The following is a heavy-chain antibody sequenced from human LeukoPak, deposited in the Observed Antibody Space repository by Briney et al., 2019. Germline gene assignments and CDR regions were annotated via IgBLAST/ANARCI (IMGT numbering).Heavy chain of an antibody. Sequence: NTGGSLRLSCAASGFTFSTYSMDWVRQAPGKGLEWVSFISSGSSYIYYADSVKGRFTISRDNAKNSLYLQMNSLRAEDTALYYCAKDIMVRGVYDAFDIWGQGTMVTVSS. V-gene: IGHV3-21*04. CDR3: AKDIMVRGVYDAFDI. D-gene: IGHD3-10*01. J-gene: IGHJ3*02. CDR1: GFTFSTYS. CDR2: ISSGSSYI.